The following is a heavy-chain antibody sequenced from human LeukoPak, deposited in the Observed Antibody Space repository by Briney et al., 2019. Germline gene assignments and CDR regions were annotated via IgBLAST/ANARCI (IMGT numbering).Heavy chain of an antibody. J-gene: IGHJ4*02. CDR1: GFTFSSYS. Sequence: GGSLRLSCAASGFTFSSYSMNWVRQAPGKGLEWVSSISSSSSYIYYADSVKRRFTISRDNAKNSLYLQMNSLRAEDTAVYYCARDSDLSASYYFDYWGQGTLVTVSS. V-gene: IGHV3-21*01. CDR2: ISSSSSYI. CDR3: ARDSDLSASYYFDY.